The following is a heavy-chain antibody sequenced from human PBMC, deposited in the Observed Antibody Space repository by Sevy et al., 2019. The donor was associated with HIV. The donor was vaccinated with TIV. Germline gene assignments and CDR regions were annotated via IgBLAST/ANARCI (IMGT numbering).Heavy chain of an antibody. CDR2: ISFDGRNE. Sequence: GGSLRLSCAASGFTFGNHAIHWVRQAPGKGLEWVAIISFDGRNEHYAGSVKGRFTISRDNSKKTVYLQMTNLRSEDAAVYYCARHHCTDGVCFRSGYFDYWGQGTLVTVSS. CDR3: ARHHCTDGVCFRSGYFDY. D-gene: IGHD2-8*01. J-gene: IGHJ4*01. V-gene: IGHV3-30*04. CDR1: GFTFGNHA.